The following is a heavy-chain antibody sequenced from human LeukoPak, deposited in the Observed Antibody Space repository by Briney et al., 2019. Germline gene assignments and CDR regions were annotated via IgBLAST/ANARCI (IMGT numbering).Heavy chain of an antibody. Sequence: GGSLRLSCAASGFTFSSYGMHWVRQAPGKGLEWVAFIRYDGSNKYYADSVKGRFTISRDNSKNTLYLQMNSLRAEDTAVYYCAKVPEADYYGSGSYLWGQGTLVTVSS. CDR3: AKVPEADYYGSGSYL. V-gene: IGHV3-30*02. CDR1: GFTFSSYG. CDR2: IRYDGSNK. D-gene: IGHD3-10*01. J-gene: IGHJ4*02.